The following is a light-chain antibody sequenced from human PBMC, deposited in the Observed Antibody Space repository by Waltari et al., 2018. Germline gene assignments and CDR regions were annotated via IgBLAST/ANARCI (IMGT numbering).Light chain of an antibody. Sequence: YELTQPPSLSVSPGQTARITCPGHAFPRKYAYWFQQKSGQAPRLVMYEDTKRPSGIPERFSGSSSGTVATLTITGAQVDDEADYYCYSSDSTGLRVFGGGTTVVVL. CDR1: AFPRKY. CDR2: EDT. CDR3: YSSDSTGLRV. V-gene: IGLV3-10*01. J-gene: IGLJ1*01.